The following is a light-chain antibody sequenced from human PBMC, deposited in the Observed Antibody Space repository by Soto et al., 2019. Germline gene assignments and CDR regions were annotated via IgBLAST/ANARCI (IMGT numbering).Light chain of an antibody. CDR3: QQSNSSPWT. J-gene: IGKJ1*01. CDR2: AAS. V-gene: IGKV1-39*01. Sequence: DIQMTQSPSSLSASVGDRVTLTCRASQSISSYLTWYQQKPGKAPKLLIYAASTLQSGVPSRFSGSGSGTDFTLTISSLQPEDFATYYCQQSNSSPWTFGQGTKVDIK. CDR1: QSISSY.